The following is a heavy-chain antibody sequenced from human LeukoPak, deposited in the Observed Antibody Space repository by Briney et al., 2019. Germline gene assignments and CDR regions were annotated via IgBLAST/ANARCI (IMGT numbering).Heavy chain of an antibody. CDR3: ARNAGRSGAYP. Sequence: SETLSLTCTVSGGSINSYYWSWIRQPPGEGLEWIGYINSNGGTNYNPSLKSRVTISLDMSKNQFSLKLSSVTAADTAVYYCARNAGRSGAYPWGQGTLVTVSS. D-gene: IGHD3-10*01. V-gene: IGHV4-59*01. CDR1: GGSINSYY. J-gene: IGHJ5*02. CDR2: INSNGGT.